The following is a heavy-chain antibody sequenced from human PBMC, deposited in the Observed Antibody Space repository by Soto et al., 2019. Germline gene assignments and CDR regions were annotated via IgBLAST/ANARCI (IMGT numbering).Heavy chain of an antibody. Sequence: ASVKVSCKASGYTFTSYAMHWVRQAPGQRLEWMGWINAGNGNTKYSQKFQGRVTITRDTSASTAYMELSSLRSEDTAVYYCERGGFIVGAPNDAFYIWGQGTMVTVSS. J-gene: IGHJ3*02. CDR1: GYTFTSYA. D-gene: IGHD1-26*01. CDR2: INAGNGNT. CDR3: ERGGFIVGAPNDAFYI. V-gene: IGHV1-3*01.